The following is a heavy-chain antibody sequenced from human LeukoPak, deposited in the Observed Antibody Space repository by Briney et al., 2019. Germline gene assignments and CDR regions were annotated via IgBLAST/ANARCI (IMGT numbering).Heavy chain of an antibody. V-gene: IGHV3-30*18. CDR1: GFTFSDYG. Sequence: PGGSLRLSCAASGFTFSDYGMHWVRQAPGKGLEWVAVIANDGRDKKYADSVRGRFTISRDNSKNTVYLQMNSLRAEDTAVFYCVKDMKIKAAGYYFDCWGQGTLVTVSS. CDR3: VKDMKIKAAGYYFDC. D-gene: IGHD6-13*01. CDR2: IANDGRDK. J-gene: IGHJ4*02.